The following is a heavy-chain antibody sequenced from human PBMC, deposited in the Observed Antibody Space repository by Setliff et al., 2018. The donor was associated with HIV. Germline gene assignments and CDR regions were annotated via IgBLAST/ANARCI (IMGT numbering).Heavy chain of an antibody. CDR1: GGSFSGFY. J-gene: IGHJ3*02. CDR2: INHSGST. V-gene: IGHV4-34*01. D-gene: IGHD1-26*01. CDR3: ARGMGGSQVGGDAFDI. Sequence: SETLSLTCAVYGGSFSGFYWNWIRQPPGKGLEWIGEINHSGSTNYNPSLKSRVTISVDTSKNQFSLRLSSVTAADTAVYYCARGMGGSQVGGDAFDIWGQGTTVTVSS.